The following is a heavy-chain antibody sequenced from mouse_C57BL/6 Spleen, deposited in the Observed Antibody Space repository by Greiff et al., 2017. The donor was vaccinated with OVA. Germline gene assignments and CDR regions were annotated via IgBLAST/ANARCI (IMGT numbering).Heavy chain of an antibody. CDR3: AREGGDYFDY. CDR1: GYAFSSSW. J-gene: IGHJ2*01. Sequence: VQLQQSGPELVKPGASVKISCKASGYAFSSSWMNWVKQRPGKGLEWIGRIYPGDGDTNYNGKFKGKATLTADNSSSTAYMQLSSLTSEDSAVYFCAREGGDYFDYWGQGTTLTVSS. CDR2: IYPGDGDT. V-gene: IGHV1-82*01.